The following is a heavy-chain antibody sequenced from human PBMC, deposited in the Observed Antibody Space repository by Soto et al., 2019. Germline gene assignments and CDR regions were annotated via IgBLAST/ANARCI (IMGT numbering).Heavy chain of an antibody. CDR1: GFTFDNYA. D-gene: IGHD2-15*01. J-gene: IGHJ6*02. Sequence: EVQLVESGGGLVQPGRSLRLSCAASGFTFDNYAMHWVRQAPGKGLEWVSGISWNSNTIAYADSVKGRFTISRDNAKNSLYLQMNSLRAEDTAFYYCARAYSGRLPRRADYYFAMDVWGQGTTVTVSS. CDR2: ISWNSNTI. V-gene: IGHV3-9*01. CDR3: ARAYSGRLPRRADYYFAMDV.